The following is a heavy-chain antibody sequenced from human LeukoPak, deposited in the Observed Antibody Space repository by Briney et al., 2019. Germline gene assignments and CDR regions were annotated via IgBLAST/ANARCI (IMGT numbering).Heavy chain of an antibody. CDR2: VYYTGAT. J-gene: IGHJ4*02. CDR1: NDSINNYY. V-gene: IGHV4-59*01. D-gene: IGHD5-24*01. Sequence: PSETLSLTCTVSNDSINNYYWSWIRQPPGKGLEWIGYVYYTGATNYNPSLKSRVTISVDTSKNQFSLKMNSVSAADTAVYYCARDRRDGYNPGDYNFDYWGQGALVTVSS. CDR3: ARDRRDGYNPGDYNFDY.